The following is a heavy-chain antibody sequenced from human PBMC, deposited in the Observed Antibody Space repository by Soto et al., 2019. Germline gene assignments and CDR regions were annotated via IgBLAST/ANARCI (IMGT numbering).Heavy chain of an antibody. J-gene: IGHJ4*02. CDR1: GFSLTTSGVG. V-gene: IGHV2-5*02. CDR3: AHRLLRTVFGLVPTPAIYFDF. Sequence: QITLKESGPTVVKPTEPLTLTCTFSGFSLTTSGVGVGWVRQYPGKPPEWLALIFWDDDKRYSTSRKSRVSITKDASKNLAVLTMANVDPADAATYYCAHRLLRTVFGLVPTPAIYFDFWGQGTQVVVSS. D-gene: IGHD3-3*01. CDR2: IFWDDDK.